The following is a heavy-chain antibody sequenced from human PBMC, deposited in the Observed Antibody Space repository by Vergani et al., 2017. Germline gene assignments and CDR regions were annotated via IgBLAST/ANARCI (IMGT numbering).Heavy chain of an antibody. CDR2: INPSGGST. J-gene: IGHJ6*02. Sequence: QVQLVQSGAEVKKPGASVKVSCKASGYTFTSYYMHWVRQAPGQGLEWMGIINPSGGSTSYAQKFQGRVTMTRDTSTSTVYMELSSLRSEDTAVYYCARGAYCSSTSCYRRPPYYYYYYGMDVWGQGTTVTVSS. V-gene: IGHV1-46*01. D-gene: IGHD2-2*01. CDR3: ARGAYCSSTSCYRRPPYYYYYYGMDV. CDR1: GYTFTSYY.